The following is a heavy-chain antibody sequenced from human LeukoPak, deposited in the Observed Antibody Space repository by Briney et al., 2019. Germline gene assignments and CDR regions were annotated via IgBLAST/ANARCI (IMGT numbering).Heavy chain of an antibody. V-gene: IGHV4-31*03. CDR1: GGSISSGGYY. Sequence: SETLSLTCTVSGGSISSGGYYWSWIRQHPGKGLEWIGYIYYRGSTYYNPSLKSRVTISVDTSKNQFSLKLSSVTAADTAVYYCARSYGSGSSYGMDVWGKGTTVTVSS. J-gene: IGHJ6*04. CDR3: ARSYGSGSSYGMDV. CDR2: IYYRGST. D-gene: IGHD3-10*01.